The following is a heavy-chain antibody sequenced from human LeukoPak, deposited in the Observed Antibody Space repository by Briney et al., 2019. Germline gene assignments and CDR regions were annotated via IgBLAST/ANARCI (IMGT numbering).Heavy chain of an antibody. CDR2: IIPIFGTA. Sequence: ASVKVSCKASGGTFSSYAISWVRQAPGQGLEWMEGIIPIFGTANYAQKIQGRVTFTADESTSTAYMELSSLRSEDTAVYYCARSDSSGYGGNPAWFDYWGQGTLVTVSS. CDR3: ARSDSSGYGGNPAWFDY. V-gene: IGHV1-69*13. J-gene: IGHJ4*02. CDR1: GGTFSSYA. D-gene: IGHD3-22*01.